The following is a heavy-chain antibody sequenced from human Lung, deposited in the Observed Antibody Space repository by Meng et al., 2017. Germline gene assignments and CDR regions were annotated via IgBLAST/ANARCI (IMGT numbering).Heavy chain of an antibody. V-gene: IGHV4-34*01. CDR2: INHSGST. CDR3: ARGPTTMAHDFDY. Sequence: QGMLQQWGAGLLKPSETLSLSGVVSGGSFSDFYWGWIRQPPGKGLEWIGEINHSGSTNYNPSLESRATISVDTSQNNLSLKLSSVTAADSAVYYCARGPTTMAHDFDYWGQGTLVTVSS. D-gene: IGHD4-11*01. J-gene: IGHJ4*02. CDR1: GGSFSDFY.